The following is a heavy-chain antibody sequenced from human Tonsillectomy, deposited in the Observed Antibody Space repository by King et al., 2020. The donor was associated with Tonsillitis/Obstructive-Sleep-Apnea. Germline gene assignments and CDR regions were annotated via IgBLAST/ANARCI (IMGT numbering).Heavy chain of an antibody. J-gene: IGHJ6*03. Sequence: QLQESGPGLVKTSETLSLTCTVSGGSINNHYWSWIRQPPGKGLEWIGYIYYSGSINYNPSLKSRATISEDTSKNQFSLEVTSVTAADTAVYYCARLRLGRTMSVSGDSYSYYIDVWGKGTTVTVSS. CDR2: IYYSGSI. V-gene: IGHV4-59*11. CDR1: GGSINNHY. D-gene: IGHD4-11*01. CDR3: ARLRLGRTMSVSGDSYSYYIDV.